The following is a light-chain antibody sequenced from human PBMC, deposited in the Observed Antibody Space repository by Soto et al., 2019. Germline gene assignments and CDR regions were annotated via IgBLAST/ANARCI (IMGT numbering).Light chain of an antibody. V-gene: IGKV3-15*01. CDR3: QQYNTWPPYT. Sequence: EIVMTQSPATLSVSPGERVTLSCRASQSVSSNLAWYQQKPGQAPRLLIYGASTRATGIPARFSGSGSGTEFTLTISSLQSEDFAVYSCQQYNTWPPYTFGQGTKLEIK. J-gene: IGKJ2*01. CDR2: GAS. CDR1: QSVSSN.